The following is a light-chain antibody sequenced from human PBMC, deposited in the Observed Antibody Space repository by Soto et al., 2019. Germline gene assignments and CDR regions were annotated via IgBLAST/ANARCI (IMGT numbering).Light chain of an antibody. V-gene: IGLV2-14*03. CDR3: CSYTRSSTPWV. CDR1: SSDVGGYNY. CDR2: DVS. J-gene: IGLJ1*01. Sequence: QSALTQPASGSGSPGQSITISCTGTSSDVGGYNYVSWDQQHPGKAPKLMIYDVSDRPSGVSNRFSASKSGNTASLNSSGLQAEDEADYYCCSYTRSSTPWVFRTGTKLTVL.